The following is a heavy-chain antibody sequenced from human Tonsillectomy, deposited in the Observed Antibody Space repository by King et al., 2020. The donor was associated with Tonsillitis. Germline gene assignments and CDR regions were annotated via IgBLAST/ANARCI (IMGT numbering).Heavy chain of an antibody. V-gene: IGHV3-30*04. D-gene: IGHD2-2*01. CDR1: GFTFSRHA. CDR3: ARAGYCTGTTCYANAFDI. CDR2: ISYDGTNK. J-gene: IGHJ3*02. Sequence: VKLVESGGGVVDPGRSLRLSCAASGFTFSRHAMHWVRQPPGKGLEWVSIISYDGTNKYYANSVKGRFTISRDNSDNTLSLEMNSLRAEDTAVYYCARAGYCTGTTCYANAFDIWGQGTMVSVSP.